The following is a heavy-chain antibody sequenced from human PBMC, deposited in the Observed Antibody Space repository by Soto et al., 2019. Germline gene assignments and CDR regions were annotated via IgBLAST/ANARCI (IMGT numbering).Heavy chain of an antibody. V-gene: IGHV3-43*02. CDR1: GFTFISYA. D-gene: IGHD2-2*01. CDR2: ISWGGNST. Sequence: GGSLRLSCAASGFTFISYAMSWVLQAPWKGLEWVSLISWGGNSTYYADSVKGRFTISRDNSKNSLYLQMDSLRREDTALYYCAKERAVVAPDTIKYFGMDIWCQGTTVTVSS. J-gene: IGHJ6*02. CDR3: AKERAVVAPDTIKYFGMDI.